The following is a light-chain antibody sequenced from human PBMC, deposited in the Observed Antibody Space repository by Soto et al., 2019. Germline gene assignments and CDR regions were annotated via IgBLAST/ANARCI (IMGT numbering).Light chain of an antibody. V-gene: IGLV2-18*02. CDR3: SSYTSSSEGV. J-gene: IGLJ1*01. CDR2: EVS. Sequence: QSVLTQPPSVSGSPGQSVTISCTGTSSDVGSYNRVSWYQQPPGTAPKLMIYEVSNRPSGVPDRFSGSKSGNTASLTISGLQAEDEADYYCSSYTSSSEGVFGTGTQLTVL. CDR1: SSDVGSYNR.